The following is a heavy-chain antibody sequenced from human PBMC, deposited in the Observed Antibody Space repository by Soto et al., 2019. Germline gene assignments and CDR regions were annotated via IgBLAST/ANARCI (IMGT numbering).Heavy chain of an antibody. CDR3: ASIFGVVPREPWFDP. Sequence: PSETLSLTCTVSGGSISSGGYYWSWIRQHPGKGLEWIGCIYYSGSTYYNPSLKSRVTISVDTSKNQFSLKLSSVTAADTAVYYCASIFGVVPREPWFDPWGQGTLVTVSS. D-gene: IGHD3-3*01. J-gene: IGHJ5*02. CDR2: IYYSGST. CDR1: GGSISSGGYY. V-gene: IGHV4-31*03.